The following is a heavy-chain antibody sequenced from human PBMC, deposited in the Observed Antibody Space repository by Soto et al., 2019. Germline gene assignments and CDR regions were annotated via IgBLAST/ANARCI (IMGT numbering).Heavy chain of an antibody. CDR3: VRVVAAAGTSPYSWFDP. V-gene: IGHV1-69*02. D-gene: IGHD6-13*01. J-gene: IGHJ5*02. CDR1: GGTFSSYT. Sequence: QVQLVQSGAEVKKPGSSVKVSCKASGGTFSSYTISWVRQAPGQGLEWMGRIIPILGIANYAQKFQGRVTITADKSTSTAYMELSSLRSEDTAVYYCVRVVAAAGTSPYSWFDPWGQGTLVTVSS. CDR2: IIPILGIA.